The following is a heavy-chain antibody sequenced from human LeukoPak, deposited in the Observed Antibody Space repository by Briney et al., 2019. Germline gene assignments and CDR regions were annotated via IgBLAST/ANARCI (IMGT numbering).Heavy chain of an antibody. CDR2: INTDGTVT. CDR1: GFTFSKYW. CDR3: ATKQWLAPPPDS. D-gene: IGHD6-19*01. J-gene: IGHJ4*02. V-gene: IGHV3-74*01. Sequence: GGSLILSCAASGFTFSKYWMLWVRQAPGKGLESVSRINTDGTVTTYAASVKGRFTVSRDNADNTMFLQMNSVRDEDTAVYYCATKQWLAPPPDSWGQGTPVTVSS.